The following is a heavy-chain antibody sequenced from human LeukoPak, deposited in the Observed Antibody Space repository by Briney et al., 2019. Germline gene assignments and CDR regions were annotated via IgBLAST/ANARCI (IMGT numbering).Heavy chain of an antibody. CDR3: ARDSLSTMYY. V-gene: IGHV1-69*04. CDR2: IIPILGIA. Sequence: SVKASCKASGGTFSSYAISWVRQAPGQGLEWMGRIIPILGIANYAQKFQGRVTITADKSTSTAYMELSSLRSEDTAVYYCARDSLSTMYYWGQGTLVTVSS. D-gene: IGHD2-2*01. J-gene: IGHJ4*02. CDR1: GGTFSSYA.